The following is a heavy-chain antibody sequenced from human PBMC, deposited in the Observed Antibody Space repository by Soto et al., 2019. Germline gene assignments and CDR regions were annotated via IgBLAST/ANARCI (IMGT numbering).Heavy chain of an antibody. V-gene: IGHV4-59*01. D-gene: IGHD3-22*01. CDR2: ISYSGTT. J-gene: IGHJ4*02. CDR1: GGSPGRYY. Sequence: SETRACPRSCSGGSPGRYYWKLMRQQPGKGLEWMGYISYSGTTNDNPSRESRVTTSVDTSKTQHSLKLSSVTAAATAVYYWARAQHGSSGYDEYYFYYWVQGTLVTVSS. CDR3: ARAQHGSSGYDEYYFYY.